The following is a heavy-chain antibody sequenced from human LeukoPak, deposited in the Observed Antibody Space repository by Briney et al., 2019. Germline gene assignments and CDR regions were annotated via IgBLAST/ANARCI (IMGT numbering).Heavy chain of an antibody. V-gene: IGHV3-30*18. CDR1: GFTFSSYG. D-gene: IGHD5-18*01. Sequence: GRSLTLSCAAAGFTFSSYGIDWVRHSPGKGLEWVAVISYAVSNKYYADSVKGRFTISRDNSKNTLYLQMDSLRAEDTAVYYCAKANTAMSYFDYWGQGTLVTVSS. J-gene: IGHJ4*02. CDR3: AKANTAMSYFDY. CDR2: ISYAVSNK.